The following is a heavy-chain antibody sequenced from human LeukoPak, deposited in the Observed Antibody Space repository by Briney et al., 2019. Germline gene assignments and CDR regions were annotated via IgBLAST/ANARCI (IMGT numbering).Heavy chain of an antibody. CDR1: GGSISSYY. D-gene: IGHD4-17*01. V-gene: IGHV4-4*09. CDR3: ARHVYSGGYGVTEKYMDV. Sequence: SETLSLTCTVSGGSISSYYWSWIRQPPGKGLEWIGYIYTSGSTIYNPSLKSRVTISVDTSKNQFSLKLSSVTAADTAVYYCARHVYSGGYGVTEKYMDVWGKGTTVTVSS. J-gene: IGHJ6*03. CDR2: IYTSGST.